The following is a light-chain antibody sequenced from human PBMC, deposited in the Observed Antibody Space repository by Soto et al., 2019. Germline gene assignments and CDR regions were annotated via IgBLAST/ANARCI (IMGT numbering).Light chain of an antibody. CDR2: DAS. V-gene: IGKV1-9*01. CDR1: QGISTF. Sequence: DVQFTQFPSFMAGSVGDRVSITCRASQGISTFLAWYQQHPGTAPKRLIYDASNLQSGVPSRFSGSGSGTEFTLTISSLQPEDFATYYCQQVNNYPLTFGGGTTGDIK. J-gene: IGKJ4*01. CDR3: QQVNNYPLT.